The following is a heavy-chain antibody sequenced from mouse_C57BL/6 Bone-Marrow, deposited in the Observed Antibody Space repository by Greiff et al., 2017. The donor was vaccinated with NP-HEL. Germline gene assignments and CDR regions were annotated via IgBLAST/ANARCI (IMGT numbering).Heavy chain of an antibody. Sequence: QVQLKQPGAELVKPGASVKLSCKASGYTFTSYWMHWVKQRPGQGLEWIGMIHPNSGSTNYNEKFKSKATLTVDKSSSTAYMQLSSLTSEDSAVYYCARSEARGPDYWGQGTTLTVSS. D-gene: IGHD3-1*01. CDR3: ARSEARGPDY. V-gene: IGHV1-64*01. CDR1: GYTFTSYW. CDR2: IHPNSGST. J-gene: IGHJ2*01.